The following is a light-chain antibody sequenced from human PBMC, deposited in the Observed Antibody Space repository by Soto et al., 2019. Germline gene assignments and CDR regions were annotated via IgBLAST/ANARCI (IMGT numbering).Light chain of an antibody. CDR2: GAS. Sequence: EIILTQSPDTLSLSPGERVTLSCRASQTVSSNYLAWCQQRPGQAPRLLIYGASTRAAGIPDRFNGSGTRTDFTLTITRPEPEDSTVYFCQQYTGPPTTFGQGTRLEIK. J-gene: IGKJ5*01. V-gene: IGKV3-20*01. CDR1: QTVSSNY. CDR3: QQYTGPPTT.